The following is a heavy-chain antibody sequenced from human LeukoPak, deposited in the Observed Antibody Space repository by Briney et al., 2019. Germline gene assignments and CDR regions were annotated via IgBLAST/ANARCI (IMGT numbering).Heavy chain of an antibody. CDR1: GFTFSSYG. CDR3: ARKYYGSGSHFDY. D-gene: IGHD3-10*01. CDR2: ISYDGSNK. V-gene: IGHV3-30*03. J-gene: IGHJ4*02. Sequence: GGSLRLSCAASGFTFSSYGMHWVRQAPGKGLEWVAVISYDGSNKYYADSVKGRFTISRDNSKNTLYLQMNSLRAEDTAVYYCARKYYGSGSHFDYWGQGTLVTVSS.